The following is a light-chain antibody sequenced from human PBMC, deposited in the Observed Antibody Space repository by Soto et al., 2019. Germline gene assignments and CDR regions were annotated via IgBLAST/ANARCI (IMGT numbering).Light chain of an antibody. Sequence: VMTQSPATLSVSPGERATLSCRASQSISSNLAWYQQKLGQAPRLFIFHASSRATGIPARFSGSGSGTELYMTISSLQSEDFAVYYCQQYNNWPRATFGGGTKVEIK. CDR1: QSISSN. CDR3: QQYNNWPRAT. CDR2: HAS. V-gene: IGKV3-15*01. J-gene: IGKJ4*01.